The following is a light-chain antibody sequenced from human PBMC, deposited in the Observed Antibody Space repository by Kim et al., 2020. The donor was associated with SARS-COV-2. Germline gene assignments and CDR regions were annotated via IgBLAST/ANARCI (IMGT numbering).Light chain of an antibody. CDR2: EDN. CDR1: SGSFASNY. Sequence: NFMLTQPHSVSESPGKTVTISCTRSSGSFASNYVQWYQQRPGSAPTTVIFEDNQRPSGVPDRFSGSIDSSSNSASLTISGLKTEDEADYYCQSYDSTNPWVFGGGTQLTVL. CDR3: QSYDSTNPWV. J-gene: IGLJ3*02. V-gene: IGLV6-57*04.